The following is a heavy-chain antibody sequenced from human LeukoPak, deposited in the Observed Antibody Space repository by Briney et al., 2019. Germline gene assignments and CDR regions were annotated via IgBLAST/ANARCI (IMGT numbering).Heavy chain of an antibody. CDR2: ISSSGSTI. Sequence: GGSLRLSCAASGFTFSSYERKGVRQAPGKGLGWVSYISSSGSTIYYAESVKGRFTISRDNAKNSLYLQMNSLRAEDTAVYYCAREILHEITIFGVAQDAFDIWGQGTMVTVSS. CDR1: GFTFSSYE. V-gene: IGHV3-48*03. CDR3: AREILHEITIFGVAQDAFDI. D-gene: IGHD3-3*01. J-gene: IGHJ3*02.